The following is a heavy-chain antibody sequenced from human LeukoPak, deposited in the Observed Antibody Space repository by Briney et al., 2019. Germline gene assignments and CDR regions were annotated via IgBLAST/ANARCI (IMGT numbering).Heavy chain of an antibody. CDR3: ARVGTIFGVTSRYWFDP. J-gene: IGHJ5*02. CDR1: GYTFTSYA. Sequence: ASVKVSCKASGYTFTSYAMHWVRQAPGQRLEWMGWINAGNGNTKYSQKFQGRVTITRDTSASTAYMELSSLRSEDMAVYYCARVGTIFGVTSRYWFDPWGQGTLVTVSS. D-gene: IGHD3-3*01. V-gene: IGHV1-3*01. CDR2: INAGNGNT.